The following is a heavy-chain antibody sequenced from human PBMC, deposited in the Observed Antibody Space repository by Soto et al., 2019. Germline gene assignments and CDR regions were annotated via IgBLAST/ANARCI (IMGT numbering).Heavy chain of an antibody. CDR2: ISYDGIHK. Sequence: QVQLVESGGGVVQPGRSLRLSCAASGFTFNTYGTHWVRQAPGKGLEWVAVISYDGIHKFYADSVRGRFTISRGNTQRTLYLQMDSLRAEDTAVYYCARGVGRVVIPAYFDYWGQGALVSVSS. J-gene: IGHJ4*02. CDR3: ARGVGRVVIPAYFDY. V-gene: IGHV3-30*03. D-gene: IGHD3-3*01. CDR1: GFTFNTYG.